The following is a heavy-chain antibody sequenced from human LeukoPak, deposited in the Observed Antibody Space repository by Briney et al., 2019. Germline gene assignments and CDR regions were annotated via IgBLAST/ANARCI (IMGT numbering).Heavy chain of an antibody. V-gene: IGHV3-53*01. D-gene: IGHD2-2*01. CDR1: GFTVSSNY. J-gene: IGHJ4*02. CDR3: ARDRTGRQPFDY. Sequence: PGGSLRLSCAASGFTVSSNYMSWVRQAPGKGLEWVSVIYSGGSTYYADSVKGRFTISRDNSKNTLYLQMNSLRAEDTAVYYCARDRTGRQPFDYWGQGTLVTVSS. CDR2: IYSGGST.